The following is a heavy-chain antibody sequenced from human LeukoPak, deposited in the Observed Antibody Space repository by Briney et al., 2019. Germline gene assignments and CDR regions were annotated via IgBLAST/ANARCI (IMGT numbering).Heavy chain of an antibody. V-gene: IGHV1-69*13. Sequence: GASVKVSCKASGGTFSSYAISWVRQAPGQGLEWMGGIIPIFGTANYAQKFQGRVTITADESTSTAYMELSSLRSEDTAVYYCARGPLWFGELLGIDYWGQGTRVTLSS. J-gene: IGHJ4*02. CDR1: GGTFSSYA. D-gene: IGHD3-10*01. CDR3: ARGPLWFGELLGIDY. CDR2: IIPIFGTA.